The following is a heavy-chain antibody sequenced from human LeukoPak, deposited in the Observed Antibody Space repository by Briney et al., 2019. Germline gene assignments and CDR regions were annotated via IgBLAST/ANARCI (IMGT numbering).Heavy chain of an antibody. D-gene: IGHD3-22*01. Sequence: SETLSLTCTVSVGSISSSSYYWGWIRQPPGKGLEWIGSIYYSGSTYYNPSLKSRVTISVDTSKNQFSLKLSSVTAADTAVYYCARSGSIDMIVVFTFDYWGQGTLVTVSS. CDR3: ARSGSIDMIVVFTFDY. V-gene: IGHV4-39*01. J-gene: IGHJ4*02. CDR1: VGSISSSSYY. CDR2: IYYSGST.